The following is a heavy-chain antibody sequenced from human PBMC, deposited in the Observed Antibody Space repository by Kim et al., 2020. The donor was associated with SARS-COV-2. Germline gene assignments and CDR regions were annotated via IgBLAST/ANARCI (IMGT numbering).Heavy chain of an antibody. J-gene: IGHJ5*02. D-gene: IGHD2-21*02. V-gene: IGHV3-23*03. Sequence: GGSLRLSCAASGFTFSSYAMSWVRQAPGKGLEWVSVIYSGGSSTHYADSVKGRFTISGDYSKNTLYLQMNSLRAEDTAVYYCAKDCSVVVTAICTWGQGTLVTVSS. CDR2: IYSGGSST. CDR3: AKDCSVVVTAICT. CDR1: GFTFSSYA.